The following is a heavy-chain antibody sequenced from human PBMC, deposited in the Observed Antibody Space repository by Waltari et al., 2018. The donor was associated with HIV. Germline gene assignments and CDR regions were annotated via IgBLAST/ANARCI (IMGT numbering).Heavy chain of an antibody. CDR2: IIPIFGTA. CDR1: AGTFSSSA. J-gene: IGHJ3*02. Sequence: QVQRVQSGAEVKKPGSSVKVSCQASAGTFSSSAIRWVRQAPGQGLEWMGGIIPIFGTANYAQKFQGRVTITADESMSTAYMELSSLRSEDTAVYYCARDRSVPQDAFDIWGQGTMVTVSS. V-gene: IGHV1-69*12. CDR3: ARDRSVPQDAFDI. D-gene: IGHD2-2*01.